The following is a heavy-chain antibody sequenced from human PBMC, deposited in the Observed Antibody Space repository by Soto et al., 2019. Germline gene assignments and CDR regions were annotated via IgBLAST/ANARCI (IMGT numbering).Heavy chain of an antibody. J-gene: IGHJ3*02. CDR1: GFTFSSYG. Sequence: GGSLRLSCAASGFTFSSYGMHWVRQAPGKGLEWVAVIWYDGSNKYYADSVKGRFTISRDNSKNTLYLQMNSLRAEDTAVYYCAREMIVVGYAFDIWGQGTMVTVSS. CDR2: IWYDGSNK. CDR3: AREMIVVGYAFDI. D-gene: IGHD3-22*01. V-gene: IGHV3-33*01.